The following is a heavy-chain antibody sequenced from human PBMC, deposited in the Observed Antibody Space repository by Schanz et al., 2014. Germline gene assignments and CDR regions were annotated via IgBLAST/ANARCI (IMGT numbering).Heavy chain of an antibody. CDR3: ARDGYSVVVISPTESFDI. CDR2: ISGTGGDDT. D-gene: IGHD2-21*01. Sequence: EVQLLESGGGLVEPGGSLRLSCAASGFSFGTYAMSWVRQASGKGLLWVSSISGTGGDDTYYADSVKGRFTISRDNSRNTLYLQMNSLRAEDTAVYYCARDGYSVVVISPTESFDIWGQGTMVTVSP. CDR1: GFSFGTYA. J-gene: IGHJ3*02. V-gene: IGHV3-23*01.